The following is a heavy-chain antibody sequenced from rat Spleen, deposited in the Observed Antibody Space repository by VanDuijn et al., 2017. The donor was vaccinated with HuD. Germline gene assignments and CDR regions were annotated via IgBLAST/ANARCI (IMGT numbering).Heavy chain of an antibody. CDR3: TRGYYFDY. CDR2: INSAGST. CDR1: GFSIPSNYR. J-gene: IGHJ2*01. Sequence: EVQLQESGPGLVKPSQSLSLTCSVTGFSIPSNYRWNWIRRFPGNKLDWMGYINSAGSTNYNPSLKSRISIARDTSKNQFFLQVNSAVTEDTATYYCTRGYYFDYWGQGVMVTVSS. V-gene: IGHV3-3*01.